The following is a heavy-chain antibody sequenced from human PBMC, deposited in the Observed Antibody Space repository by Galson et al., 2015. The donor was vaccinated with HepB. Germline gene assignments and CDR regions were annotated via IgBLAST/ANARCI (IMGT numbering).Heavy chain of an antibody. V-gene: IGHV3-53*04. Sequence: SLRLSCAASGFTVSSNYMSWVRQAPGKGLEWVSVIYSGGSTYYADSVKGRFTISRHNSKNTLYLQMNSLRAEDTAVYYCARDPCSSTSCPGEYFDLWGRGTLVTVSS. J-gene: IGHJ2*01. CDR2: IYSGGST. CDR1: GFTVSSNY. CDR3: ARDPCSSTSCPGEYFDL. D-gene: IGHD2-2*01.